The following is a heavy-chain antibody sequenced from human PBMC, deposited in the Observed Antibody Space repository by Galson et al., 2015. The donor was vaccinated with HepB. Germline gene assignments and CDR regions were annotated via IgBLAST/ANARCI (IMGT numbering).Heavy chain of an antibody. D-gene: IGHD4-17*01. J-gene: IGHJ5*02. V-gene: IGHV1-8*01. CDR3: ARDHTVTAIDWFDP. CDR2: MNPNSGTT. CDR1: TFTFTTYD. Sequence: SVKVSCKASTFTFTTYDINWVRQAAGQGLEWMGWMNPNSGTTGYAQKFQGRFTMTSDNTISTAYMELSSLRSEDEAIYYCARDHTVTAIDWFDPWGQGTLVTVSS.